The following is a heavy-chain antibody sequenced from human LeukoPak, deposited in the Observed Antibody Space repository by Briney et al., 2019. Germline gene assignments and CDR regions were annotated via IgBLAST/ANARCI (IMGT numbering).Heavy chain of an antibody. Sequence: ASVKVSCKASGYTFTSYDINWVRQATGQGLEWMGWMNPNSGNTGYAQKFQGRVTMTRNTSISTAYMELSSLRSEDAAMYYCARDIKRSRARWENLGFDPWGQGILVTVSS. J-gene: IGHJ5*02. CDR3: ARDIKRSRARWENLGFDP. CDR2: MNPNSGNT. D-gene: IGHD1-14*01. V-gene: IGHV1-8*01. CDR1: GYTFTSYD.